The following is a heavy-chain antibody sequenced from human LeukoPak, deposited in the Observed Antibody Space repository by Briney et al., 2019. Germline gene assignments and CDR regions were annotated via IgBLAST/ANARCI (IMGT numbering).Heavy chain of an antibody. Sequence: GESLKISCKTSGYSFSDFWIGWVRQRPGKGLEWMGIIYPADSDTRYSPSFEGQVVISADKPITTAYLQWGSLRASDTAMYYSAVANEEAGSFDYWGQGTLVTVSS. CDR2: IYPADSDT. V-gene: IGHV5-51*04. CDR3: AVANEEAGSFDY. CDR1: GYSFSDFW. D-gene: IGHD6-13*01. J-gene: IGHJ4*02.